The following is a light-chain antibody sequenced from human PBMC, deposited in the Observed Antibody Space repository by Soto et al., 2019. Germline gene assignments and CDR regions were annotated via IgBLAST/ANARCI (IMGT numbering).Light chain of an antibody. CDR1: QSLLYSSNNKNY. J-gene: IGKJ1*01. CDR2: WAS. Sequence: DIVLTQSPDSLAVSPGERATINCKSSQSLLYSSNNKNYLAWYQQKPGQPPKLLIYWASTRESGVPNRFSGSGSGTDFTLTISGLQAEDAAVYYCQQYNDIRTFGQGTKVEIK. V-gene: IGKV4-1*01. CDR3: QQYNDIRT.